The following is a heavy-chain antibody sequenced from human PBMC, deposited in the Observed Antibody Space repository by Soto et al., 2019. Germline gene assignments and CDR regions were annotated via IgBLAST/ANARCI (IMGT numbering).Heavy chain of an antibody. CDR1: GFTFSSYA. CDR2: IGTNSDT. J-gene: IGHJ4*02. Sequence: EVQLLESGGGLVQPGGSLRLSCAASGFTFSSYAMNWVRQGPGKGLEWVSAIGTNSDTYYADSVKGRFTISRDNFKTTLYLQMNSLRAEDTALYYCAKKYPGTRPFDYWGQGTLVTVSS. V-gene: IGHV3-23*01. D-gene: IGHD6-6*01. CDR3: AKKYPGTRPFDY.